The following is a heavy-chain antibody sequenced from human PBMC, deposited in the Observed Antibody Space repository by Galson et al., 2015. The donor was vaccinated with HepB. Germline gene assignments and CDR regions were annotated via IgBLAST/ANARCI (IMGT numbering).Heavy chain of an antibody. CDR1: GYSFTSYW. J-gene: IGHJ6*02. CDR2: IDPSDSYT. CDR3: ARHGSSSWDESMDYYYGMDV. D-gene: IGHD6-13*01. Sequence: QSGAEVKKPGESLRISCKGSGYSFTSYWISWVRQMPGKGLEWMGRIDPSDSYTNYSPSFQGHVTISADKSISTAYLQWSSLKASDTAMYYCARHGSSSWDESMDYYYGMDVWGQGTTVTVSS. V-gene: IGHV5-10-1*01.